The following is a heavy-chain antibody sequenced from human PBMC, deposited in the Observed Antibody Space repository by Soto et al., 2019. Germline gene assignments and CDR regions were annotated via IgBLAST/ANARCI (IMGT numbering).Heavy chain of an antibody. CDR1: GYTFTSYG. D-gene: IGHD1-7*01. J-gene: IGHJ5*02. Sequence: ASVKVSCKASGYTFTSYGISWVRQAPGQGLGWMGWISAYNGNTNYAQKLQGRVTMTTDTSTSTAYMELRSLRSEDTAVYYCATQIGTTAGGWFDPWGQGTLVTVSS. CDR3: ATQIGTTAGGWFDP. CDR2: ISAYNGNT. V-gene: IGHV1-18*01.